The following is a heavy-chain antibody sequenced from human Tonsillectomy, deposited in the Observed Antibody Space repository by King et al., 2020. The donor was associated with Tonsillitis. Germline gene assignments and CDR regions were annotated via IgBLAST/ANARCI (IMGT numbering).Heavy chain of an antibody. Sequence: QLVQSGAEVRKPGASVRVSCKTSGYTFTDVDINWVRQAPGQGLEWMGWVSPDNGVTAYAQKVRGRVTMTRDSSISTADMELRRLQSDDTAVYYCGSGTTRMADPVHRWGQGALVTVS. D-gene: IGHD5-24*01. V-gene: IGHV1-8*01. CDR1: GYTFTDVD. J-gene: IGHJ4*02. CDR2: VSPDNGVT. CDR3: GSGTTRMADPVHR.